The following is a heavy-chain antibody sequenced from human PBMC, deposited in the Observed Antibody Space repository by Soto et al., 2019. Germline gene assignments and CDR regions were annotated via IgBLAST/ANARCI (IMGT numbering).Heavy chain of an antibody. CDR2: INPNSGGT. Sequence: QVQLVQSGAEVKKPGASVKVSCKASGYTFTGYYMHWVRQAPGQGLEWMGWINPNSGGTNYAQKCQGWVTMTRDTSISTAYMELSRLRSDDTAVYYCARCPGGSCSHWGQGTLVTVSS. CDR1: GYTFTGYY. CDR3: ARCPGGSCSH. D-gene: IGHD2-15*01. V-gene: IGHV1-2*04. J-gene: IGHJ4*02.